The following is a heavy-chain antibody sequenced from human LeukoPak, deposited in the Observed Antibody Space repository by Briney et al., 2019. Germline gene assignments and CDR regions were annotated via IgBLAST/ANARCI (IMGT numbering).Heavy chain of an antibody. D-gene: IGHD6-13*01. CDR1: GGTFSSYA. CDR2: IIPIFGTP. Sequence: SVKVSCKASGGTFSSYAINWVRQAPGQGLEWVGGIIPIFGTPTYAQKFQGRVTITADESTSTAYMELSRLRSEDTAVYYCARGDLDGASSWYGSFWGQGTLVAVSS. V-gene: IGHV1-69*01. J-gene: IGHJ4*02. CDR3: ARGDLDGASSWYGSF.